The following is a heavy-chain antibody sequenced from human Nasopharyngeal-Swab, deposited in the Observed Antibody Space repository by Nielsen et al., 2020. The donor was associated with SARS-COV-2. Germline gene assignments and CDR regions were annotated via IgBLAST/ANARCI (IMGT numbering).Heavy chain of an antibody. Sequence: GESLKISCAASGFTFSSYWMSWVRQAPGKGLEWVANIKQDGSEKYYVDSVKGRFTISRDNAENSLYLQMNSLRAEDTAVYYCARALTTVVTYYYYYMDVWGKGTTVTVSS. CDR3: ARALTTVVTYYYYYMDV. D-gene: IGHD4-23*01. CDR1: GFTFSSYW. J-gene: IGHJ6*03. CDR2: IKQDGSEK. V-gene: IGHV3-7*01.